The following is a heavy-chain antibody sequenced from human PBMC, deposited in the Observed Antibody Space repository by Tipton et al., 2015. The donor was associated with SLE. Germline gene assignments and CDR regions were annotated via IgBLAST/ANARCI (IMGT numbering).Heavy chain of an antibody. D-gene: IGHD3-3*01. J-gene: IGHJ4*02. Sequence: TLSLTCTVSGGSIRKHYWNWVRQPPGKGLEWIGHIYYSENTNYNPSLKSRVTISVDTSKKQFSLKLSSVTAADTAVYFCAREAWSGYSYYFDYWGQGTLVTVSS. CDR1: GGSIRKHY. V-gene: IGHV4-59*11. CDR2: IYYSENT. CDR3: AREAWSGYSYYFDY.